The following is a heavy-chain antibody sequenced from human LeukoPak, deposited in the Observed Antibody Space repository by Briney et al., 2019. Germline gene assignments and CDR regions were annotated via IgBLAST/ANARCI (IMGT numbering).Heavy chain of an antibody. CDR2: INPNSGGT. CDR1: GYTFTGYY. D-gene: IGHD6-13*01. Sequence: GASVKVSCKASGYTFTGYYMHWVRQAPGQGLEWKGWINPNSGGTNYAQKFQGRVTMTRDTSISTAYMELSRLRSDDTAVYYCARDSGDSIAAAGNWFDPWGQGTLVTVSS. V-gene: IGHV1-2*02. CDR3: ARDSGDSIAAAGNWFDP. J-gene: IGHJ5*02.